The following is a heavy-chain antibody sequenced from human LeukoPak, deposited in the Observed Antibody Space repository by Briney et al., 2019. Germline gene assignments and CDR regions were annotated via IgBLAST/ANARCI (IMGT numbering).Heavy chain of an antibody. CDR2: IWHDGSEK. V-gene: IGHV3-33*06. CDR3: AKGSRETDFDY. J-gene: IGHJ4*02. Sequence: PGGSLRLSCVASGFAFSSYGMHWVRQGPGKGLEWVAVIWHDGSEKFYADSVRGRFTISRDNSKNTLFLQMNSLRAEDTAVYYCAKGSRETDFDYWGQGTLLTVSS. CDR1: GFAFSSYG. D-gene: IGHD1-26*01.